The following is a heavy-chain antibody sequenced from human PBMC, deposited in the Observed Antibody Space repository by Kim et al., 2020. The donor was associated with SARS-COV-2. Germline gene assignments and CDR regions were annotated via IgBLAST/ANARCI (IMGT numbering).Heavy chain of an antibody. Sequence: GGSLRLSCAASGFTFNKHPMNWVRQAPGKGLEWISSIGGSTGLIYYADSVKGRFGISRDNAKDSVTLQMNGLRGDDTAIYFCVRTGNYHTLDLWGQGTPVTVSS. J-gene: IGHJ5*02. D-gene: IGHD7-27*01. CDR2: IGGSTGLI. CDR3: VRTGNYHTLDL. V-gene: IGHV3-21*06. CDR1: GFTFNKHP.